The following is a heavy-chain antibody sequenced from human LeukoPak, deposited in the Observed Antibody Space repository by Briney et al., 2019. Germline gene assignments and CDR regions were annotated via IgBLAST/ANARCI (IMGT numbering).Heavy chain of an antibody. V-gene: IGHV1-46*01. J-gene: IGHJ4*02. Sequence: ASVKVSCKASGYTFTSYYMHWVRQAPGQGLEWLGIINPSGGTTSYAQKFQGRVTMTRDTSTSTVYMELSSLRSEDTAVYYCARGRANYEILTGYYDYWGQRTLVTVSS. CDR2: INPSGGTT. D-gene: IGHD3-9*01. CDR3: ARGRANYEILTGYYDY. CDR1: GYTFTSYY.